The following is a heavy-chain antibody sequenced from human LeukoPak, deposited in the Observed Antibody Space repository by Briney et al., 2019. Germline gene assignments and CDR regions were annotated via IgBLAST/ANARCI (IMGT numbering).Heavy chain of an antibody. J-gene: IGHJ3*02. CDR1: GFTFSSYW. V-gene: IGHV3-7*01. Sequence: TRGSLRLSCAASGFTFSSYWMSWVRQAPGKGLEWVANIKQDGSEKYYVDSVKGRFTISRDNAKNSLYLQMNSLRAEDTAVYYCARIYDSSGLYAFDIWGQGTMVTVSS. CDR2: IKQDGSEK. D-gene: IGHD3-22*01. CDR3: ARIYDSSGLYAFDI.